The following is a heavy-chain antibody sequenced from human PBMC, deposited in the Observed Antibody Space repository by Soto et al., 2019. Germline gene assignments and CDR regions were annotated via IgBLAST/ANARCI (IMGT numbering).Heavy chain of an antibody. CDR2: INPNSGGT. Sequence: DSLKSTCEDSGYTFPGYYMPWVRKAPGQGLEWMGWINPNSGGTNYAQKFQGRVTMTRDTSISTAYMELSRLRSDDTAVYYCARVGSGWLLLPMDVWGEVPSVTVP. J-gene: IGHJ6*02. CDR3: ARVGSGWLLLPMDV. CDR1: GYTFPGYY. V-gene: IGHV1-2*02. D-gene: IGHD6-19*01.